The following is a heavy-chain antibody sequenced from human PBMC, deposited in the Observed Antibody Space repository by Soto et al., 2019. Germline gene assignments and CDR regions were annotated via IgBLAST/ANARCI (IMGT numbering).Heavy chain of an antibody. V-gene: IGHV3-48*01. CDR2: ISSISSTI. Sequence: GGSLRLSCAASGFTFSSHSMNWVRQAPGKGLEWVSYISSISSTIYYADSVRGRFTISRDNAKNSLYLQMNSLRAEDTATYYCARDVGSSGSSRWFDTWGQGTLVTVSS. D-gene: IGHD3-10*01. CDR1: GFTFSSHS. J-gene: IGHJ5*02. CDR3: ARDVGSSGSSRWFDT.